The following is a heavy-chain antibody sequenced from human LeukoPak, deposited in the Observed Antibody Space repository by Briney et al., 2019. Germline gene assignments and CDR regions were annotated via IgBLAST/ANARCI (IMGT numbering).Heavy chain of an antibody. CDR3: ARDFGDYRVDY. CDR1: GGSISSSNYY. V-gene: IGHV4-39*01. J-gene: IGHJ4*02. CDR2: IHYSGNT. D-gene: IGHD4-17*01. Sequence: SETLSLTCTVSGGSISSSNYYWGWIRQPPGKGLEWIGTIHYSGNTYYNPSLKSRVAISVNTSKNQFSLRLSSVTAADTAVYYCARDFGDYRVDYWGQGTLVTVSS.